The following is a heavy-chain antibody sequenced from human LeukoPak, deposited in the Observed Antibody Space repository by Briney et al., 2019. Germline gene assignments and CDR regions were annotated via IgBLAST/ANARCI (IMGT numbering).Heavy chain of an antibody. V-gene: IGHV3-21*01. D-gene: IGHD6-6*01. J-gene: IGHJ4*02. CDR2: ISSSSSYI. CDR3: ARGAVRYSSSSRVLDY. CDR1: GFTFSSYS. Sequence: GGSLRLSCAASGFTFSSYSMNWVRQAPGKGPEWVSSISSSSSYIYYADSVKGRFTISRDNAKNSLYLQMNSLRAEDTAVYYCARGAVRYSSSSRVLDYWGQGTLVTVSS.